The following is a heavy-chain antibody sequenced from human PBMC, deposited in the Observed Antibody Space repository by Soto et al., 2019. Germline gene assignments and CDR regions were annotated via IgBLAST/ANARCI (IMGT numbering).Heavy chain of an antibody. J-gene: IGHJ6*03. Sequence: SETLSLTCTVSGGSISSYYWSWIRQPPGKGLEWIGYIYYSGSTNYNPSLKSRVTISVDTSKNQFSLKLSSVTAADTAVYYCARGLWFGETYYYYMDVWGKGTTVTVSS. CDR3: ARGLWFGETYYYYMDV. CDR2: IYYSGST. CDR1: GGSISSYY. D-gene: IGHD3-10*01. V-gene: IGHV4-59*01.